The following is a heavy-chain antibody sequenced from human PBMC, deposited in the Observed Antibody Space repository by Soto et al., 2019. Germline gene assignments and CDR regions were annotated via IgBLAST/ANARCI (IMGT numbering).Heavy chain of an antibody. CDR2: ISYDGNHK. V-gene: IGHV3-30*18. J-gene: IGHJ3*02. D-gene: IGHD1-26*01. CDR3: AKADSGRYFDAFHI. CDR1: GFTFSSCG. Sequence: VQLVESGGGVVQPERSLRLSCAASGFTFSSCGMHWVRQAPGKGLEWVAIISYDGNHKNYADSVKGRFTISRDNSKNTLYLQMNSLRAEDTAVYYCAKADSGRYFDAFHIWGQGTMVTVSS.